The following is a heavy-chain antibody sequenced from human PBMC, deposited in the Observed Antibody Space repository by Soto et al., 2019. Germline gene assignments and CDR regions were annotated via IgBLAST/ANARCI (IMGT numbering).Heavy chain of an antibody. CDR1: GFTFSSYG. Sequence: GGSLRLSCAASGFTFSSYGMHWVRQAPGKGLEWVAVIWYDGSNKYYADSVKGRFTISRDNSKNTLYLQMNSLRAEDTAVYYCARRELTIFGVAIAPIYYYYMDVWGKGTTVTVSS. CDR3: ARRELTIFGVAIAPIYYYYMDV. D-gene: IGHD3-3*01. V-gene: IGHV3-33*01. J-gene: IGHJ6*03. CDR2: IWYDGSNK.